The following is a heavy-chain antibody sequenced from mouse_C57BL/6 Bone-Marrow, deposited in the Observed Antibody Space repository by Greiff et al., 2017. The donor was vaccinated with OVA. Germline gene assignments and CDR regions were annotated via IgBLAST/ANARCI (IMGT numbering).Heavy chain of an antibody. CDR3: TRDFPMGY. Sequence: VKLVESGAELVRPGASVTLSCKASGYTFTDYEMHWVKQTPVHGLEWIGAIDPETGGTAYNQKFKGKAILTADKSSSTAYMELRSLTSEDSAVYYCTRDFPMGYWGQGTSVTVSS. CDR1: GYTFTDYE. CDR2: IDPETGGT. V-gene: IGHV1-15*01. J-gene: IGHJ4*01.